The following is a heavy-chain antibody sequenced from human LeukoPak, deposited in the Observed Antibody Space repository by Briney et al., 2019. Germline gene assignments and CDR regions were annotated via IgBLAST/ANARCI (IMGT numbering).Heavy chain of an antibody. Sequence: SETLSLTCTVSGASISSGGYYWSWIRQHPGKGLEWIGYIYYSGSTYYNSSLKSRPTISVDTSKNKSSLKLSYVPAADTAVYYCARSAYYNLGNWFDPWGQGTLVTVSS. CDR3: ARSAYYNLGNWFDP. CDR2: IYYSGST. D-gene: IGHD2/OR15-2a*01. CDR1: GASISSGGYY. J-gene: IGHJ5*02. V-gene: IGHV4-31*03.